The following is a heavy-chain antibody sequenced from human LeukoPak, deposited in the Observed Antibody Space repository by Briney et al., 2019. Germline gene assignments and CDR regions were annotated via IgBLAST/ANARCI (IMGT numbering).Heavy chain of an antibody. D-gene: IGHD6-13*01. J-gene: IGHJ5*02. Sequence: GGSLRLSCAASGFTYSSYSMNWVRQAPGKGLEWVSSISSSSYIYYADSVKGRFTISRDNAKNSLYLQMNSLRAEDTAVYYCARYAAAGIGWFDPWGQGTLVTVSS. CDR1: GFTYSSYS. CDR2: ISSSSYI. V-gene: IGHV3-21*01. CDR3: ARYAAAGIGWFDP.